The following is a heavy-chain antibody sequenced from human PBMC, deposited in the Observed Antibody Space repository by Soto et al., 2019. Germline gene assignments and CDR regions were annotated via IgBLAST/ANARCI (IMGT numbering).Heavy chain of an antibody. Sequence: PGGSLRLSCAASGFTFNINGMHWVRQAPDKGLEWVALISYDGSNQDYADSVKGRFTISRDNSKNTLFLQMNSLRADDTAVYYCAKDQASGQGSFDSWGQGPLVTVSS. CDR2: ISYDGSNQ. CDR3: AKDQASGQGSFDS. V-gene: IGHV3-30*18. J-gene: IGHJ4*02. CDR1: GFTFNING.